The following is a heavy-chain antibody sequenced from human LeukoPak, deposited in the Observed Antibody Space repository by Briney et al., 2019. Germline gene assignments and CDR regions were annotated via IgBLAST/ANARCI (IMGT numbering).Heavy chain of an antibody. J-gene: IGHJ6*03. D-gene: IGHD3-10*01. CDR2: IIPIFPTA. CDR3: ARLRFYASGSYNTDHVYYNYYMDV. V-gene: IGHV1-69*06. CDR1: GYTFTGYY. Sequence: SVKVSCKASGYTFTGYYMHWVRQAPGQGLEWMGGIIPIFPTANYAQKFQGRVTITADKSTSTAYMELSSLRSEDTAVYYCARLRFYASGSYNTDHVYYNYYMDVWGKGTTVTVSS.